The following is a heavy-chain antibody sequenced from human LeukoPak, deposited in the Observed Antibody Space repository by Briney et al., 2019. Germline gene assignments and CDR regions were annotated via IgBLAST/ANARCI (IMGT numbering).Heavy chain of an antibody. CDR1: GYTLTELS. CDR3: ARGSYSSGWYPHYYYYYMDV. CDR2: FDPEDGET. V-gene: IGHV1-24*01. D-gene: IGHD6-19*01. J-gene: IGHJ6*03. Sequence: ASVKVSCKVSGYTLTELSMHWVRQAPGKGLEWMGGFDPEDGETIYAQKFQGRVTMTEDTSTDTAYMELSSLRSEDTAVYYCARGSYSSGWYPHYYYYYMDVWGKGTTVTVSS.